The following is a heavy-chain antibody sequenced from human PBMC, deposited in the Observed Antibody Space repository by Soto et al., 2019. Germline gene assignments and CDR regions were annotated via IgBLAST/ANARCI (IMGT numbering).Heavy chain of an antibody. J-gene: IGHJ3*02. Sequence: ASVKVSCKVSGYTLTELSMHWVRQAPGKGLEWMGGFDPEDGETTYAQKFQGRVTMTEDTSTDTAYMELSSLRSEDTAVYYCATESIVGATVAAFDIWGQGTMVTVSS. D-gene: IGHD1-26*01. V-gene: IGHV1-24*01. CDR3: ATESIVGATVAAFDI. CDR1: GYTLTELS. CDR2: FDPEDGET.